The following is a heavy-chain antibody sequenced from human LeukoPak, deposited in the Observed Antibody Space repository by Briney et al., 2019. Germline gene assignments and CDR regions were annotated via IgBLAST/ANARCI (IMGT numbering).Heavy chain of an antibody. D-gene: IGHD2-2*01. CDR2: ISAYNGNT. CDR1: GYTFTSYG. V-gene: IGHV1-18*01. J-gene: IGHJ4*02. Sequence: ASVKVSCKASGYTFTSYGISWVRQAPGQGLEWMGWISAYNGNTSYAQKLQGRVTMTTDTSTSTAYMELRSLRSDDTAVYYCARDDAVPAAINFDYWGQGTLVTVSS. CDR3: ARDDAVPAAINFDY.